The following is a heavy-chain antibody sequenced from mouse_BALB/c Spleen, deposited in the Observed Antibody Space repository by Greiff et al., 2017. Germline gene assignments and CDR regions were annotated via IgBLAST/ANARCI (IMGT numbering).Heavy chain of an antibody. J-gene: IGHJ4*01. Sequence: DVQLQESGAELVKPGASVKLSCTASGFNIKDTYMHWVKQRPEQGLEWIGRIDPANGNTKYDPKFQGKATITADTSSNTAYLQLSSLTSEDTAVYYCARYPFYATVVDEAMDYWGQGTSVTVSS. CDR1: GFNIKDTY. V-gene: IGHV14-3*02. CDR3: ARYPFYATVVDEAMDY. D-gene: IGHD1-1*01. CDR2: IDPANGNT.